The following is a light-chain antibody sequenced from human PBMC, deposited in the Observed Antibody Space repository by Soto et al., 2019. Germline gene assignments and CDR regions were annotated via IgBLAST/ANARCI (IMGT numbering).Light chain of an antibody. CDR2: AAS. Sequence: AIRMTQSPSSFSASTGDRVTITCRASQGISSYLAWYQQKPGKAPKLLIYAASTLQSGVPSRFSGSGSGTDFTLTINSLQPDDFATYYCQHYNSYSEAFGQGTKVDIK. CDR3: QHYNSYSEA. J-gene: IGKJ1*01. V-gene: IGKV1-8*01. CDR1: QGISSY.